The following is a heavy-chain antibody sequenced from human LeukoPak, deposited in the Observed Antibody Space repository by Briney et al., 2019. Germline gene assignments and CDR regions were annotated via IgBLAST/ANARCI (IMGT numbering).Heavy chain of an antibody. J-gene: IGHJ4*02. CDR3: AKAPVTSCRGAYCYPFDS. V-gene: IGHV3-30*02. CDR2: IRYDGSNK. Sequence: GGSLRLSCAASGFTFSSYWMSWVRQAPGKGLEWVAFIRYDGSNKYYADSVKGRFTISRDNSKNTLYLQMNSLRAEDAAVYFCAKAPVTSCRGAYCYPFDSWGQGTLVTVSS. CDR1: GFTFSSYW. D-gene: IGHD2-21*01.